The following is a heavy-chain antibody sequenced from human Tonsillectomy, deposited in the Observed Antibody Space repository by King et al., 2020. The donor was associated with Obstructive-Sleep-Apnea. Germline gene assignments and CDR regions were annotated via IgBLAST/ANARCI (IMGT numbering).Heavy chain of an antibody. V-gene: IGHV4-39*07. D-gene: IGHD5-12*01. CDR2: IYYSGTT. CDR1: GGSISSSSYY. CDR3: ARTDYSGYIDY. Sequence: QLQESGPGLVKPSETLSLTCNASGGSISSSSYYWGWIRQPPGKWLEWIGSIYYSGTTYYNPSLKGRVTISVDPSKNQFSLKLSSVTAADTAVYYCARTDYSGYIDYWGQGTLVTVSS. J-gene: IGHJ4*02.